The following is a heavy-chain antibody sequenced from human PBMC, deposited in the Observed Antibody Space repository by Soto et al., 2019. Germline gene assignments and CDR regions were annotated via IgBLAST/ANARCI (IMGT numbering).Heavy chain of an antibody. CDR2: IYYGGST. V-gene: IGHV4-31*03. D-gene: IGHD3-10*01. CDR3: ARVAFGEDQDYYYGMDV. J-gene: IGHJ6*02. CDR1: GDSISSSDYY. Sequence: PSETLSLTCTVSGDSISSSDYYWSWIRQYPGKGLEWIGYIYYGGSTYYTPSLKSRVTISVDTSKNQFSLKLSSVTAADTAVYYCARVAFGEDQDYYYGMDVWGQGTTVTVSS.